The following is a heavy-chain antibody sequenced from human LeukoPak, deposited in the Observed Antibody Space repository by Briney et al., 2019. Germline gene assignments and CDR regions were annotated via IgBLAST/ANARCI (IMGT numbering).Heavy chain of an antibody. D-gene: IGHD2-15*01. CDR2: IYYSGST. V-gene: IGHV4-59*08. J-gene: IGHJ4*02. CDR3: ARHSETCSGGSCFLDYFDY. Sequence: SDTLSLTCTVSGGSISNYYWSWIRQPPGKGLDWIGYIYYSGSTNYNPSPKSRLTISVDTPKNHFSLRLTSVTAADTAVYYCARHSETCSGGSCFLDYFDYWGQGTLVTVSS. CDR1: GGSISNYY.